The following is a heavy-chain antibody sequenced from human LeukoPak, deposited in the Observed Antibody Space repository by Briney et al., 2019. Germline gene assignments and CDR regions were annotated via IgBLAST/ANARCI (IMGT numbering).Heavy chain of an antibody. V-gene: IGHV4-59*08. CDR1: GGSITTYY. CDR2: IYYSGST. CDR3: ARHPPTSPFDF. J-gene: IGHJ4*02. Sequence: SETLSLTCSVSGGSITTYYWSWIRQSPGKGLEWIGYIYYSGSTKYNPSLKSRVTISVDTSKNQFSLKLSSVTAADTAVYYCARHPPTSPFDFWGQGTLVTVSS. D-gene: IGHD4-11*01.